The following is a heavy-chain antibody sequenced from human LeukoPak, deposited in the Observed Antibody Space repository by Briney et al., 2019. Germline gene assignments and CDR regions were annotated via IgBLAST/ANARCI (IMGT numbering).Heavy chain of an antibody. J-gene: IGHJ4*02. CDR2: ISAYNGNT. V-gene: IGHV1-18*01. CDR1: GYTFSNYG. Sequence: ASVTVSCKASGYTFSNYGISWVRQAPGQGLEWMGWISAYNGNTVYAQKVQGRVTMTTDTSTSTGYMELRSLRSDDTAVYYCARGRDGYNPTADYWGQGTLVTVSS. CDR3: ARGRDGYNPTADY. D-gene: IGHD5-24*01.